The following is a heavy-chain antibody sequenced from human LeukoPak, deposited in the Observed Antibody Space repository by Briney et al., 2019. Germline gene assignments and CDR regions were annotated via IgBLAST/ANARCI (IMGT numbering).Heavy chain of an antibody. Sequence: PGGSLRLSCTPSGFTFSSHAMSWVRQAPGKGLEWVSGISGNGAGTYYGDSVKGRFTISRDNSKNTLYLQMNSLRAEDTAVYYCAKGYSGSYYTLGDYWGQGTLVTVSS. J-gene: IGHJ4*02. V-gene: IGHV3-23*01. CDR1: GFTFSSHA. D-gene: IGHD1-26*01. CDR2: ISGNGAGT. CDR3: AKGYSGSYYTLGDY.